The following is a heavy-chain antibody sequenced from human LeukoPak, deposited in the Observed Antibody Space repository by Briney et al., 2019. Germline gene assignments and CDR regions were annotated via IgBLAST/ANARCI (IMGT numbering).Heavy chain of an antibody. CDR2: IWYDGSNK. Sequence: GGSLRLSCAASGFTFRNYGMHWVRQAPGKGLEWVAVIWYDGSNKYYADSVRGRFTASRDNAKNTLYLQMNSLKAEDTAVYYCARDRQWLQTHYFDYWGQGTLISVSP. V-gene: IGHV3-33*01. CDR3: ARDRQWLQTHYFDY. CDR1: GFTFRNYG. J-gene: IGHJ4*02. D-gene: IGHD5-12*01.